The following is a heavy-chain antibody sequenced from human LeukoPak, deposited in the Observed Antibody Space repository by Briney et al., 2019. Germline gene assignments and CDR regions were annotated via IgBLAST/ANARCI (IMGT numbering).Heavy chain of an antibody. Sequence: SETLSLTCAAYGGSFSGYYWSWIRQPPGKGLEWIGEINHSGSTNYNPSLKSRVTISVDPSKNQFSLKLSSVTAADTAVYYCARGSGTYAPWGQGTLVTVSS. D-gene: IGHD1-26*01. CDR3: ARGSGTYAP. CDR2: INHSGST. J-gene: IGHJ5*02. CDR1: GGSFSGYY. V-gene: IGHV4-34*01.